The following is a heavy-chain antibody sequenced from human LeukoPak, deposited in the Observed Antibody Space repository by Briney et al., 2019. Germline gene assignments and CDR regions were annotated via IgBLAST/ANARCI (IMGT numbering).Heavy chain of an antibody. CDR2: ISAYNGNT. D-gene: IGHD2-2*01. J-gene: IGHJ5*02. V-gene: IGHV1-18*01. CDR1: GYTFTSYG. Sequence: ASVKVSCKASGYTFTSYGISWVRQAPGQGLEWMGWISAYNGNTNYAQKLQGRVTMTTDTSTSTAYMELRSLRSDDTAVYYCARVPSYQLPRGPQYNWFDPWGQRTLVTVSS. CDR3: ARVPSYQLPRGPQYNWFDP.